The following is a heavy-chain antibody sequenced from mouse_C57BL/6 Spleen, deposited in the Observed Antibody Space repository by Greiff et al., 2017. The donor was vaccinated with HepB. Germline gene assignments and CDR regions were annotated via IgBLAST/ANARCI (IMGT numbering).Heavy chain of an antibody. Sequence: EVKVVESGGGLVKPGGSLKLSCAASGFTFSSYAMSWVRQTPEKRLEWVATISDGGSYTYYPDNVKGRFTISRDNAKNNLYLQMSHLKSEDTAMYYCARDPYSGFDVWGTGTTVTVSS. CDR1: GFTFSSYA. CDR3: ARDPYSGFDV. D-gene: IGHD2-10*01. CDR2: ISDGGSYT. V-gene: IGHV5-4*01. J-gene: IGHJ1*03.